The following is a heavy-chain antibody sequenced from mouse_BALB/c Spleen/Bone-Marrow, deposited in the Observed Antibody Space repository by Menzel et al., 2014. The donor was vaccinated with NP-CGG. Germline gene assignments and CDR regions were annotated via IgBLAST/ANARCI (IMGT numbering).Heavy chain of an antibody. J-gene: IGHJ1*01. V-gene: IGHV1-80*01. D-gene: IGHD2-1*01. CDR3: ARRVYGNYWYFDV. Sequence: VKLVESGAELVRPGSSVKISCKASGYAFSSYWMNWVKQRPGQGLEWIGQIYPGDGDTNYNGKFKGKATLTADKSSSTAYMQLSSLTSEDSAVYFCARRVYGNYWYFDVWDARTTITVST. CDR2: IYPGDGDT. CDR1: GYAFSSYW.